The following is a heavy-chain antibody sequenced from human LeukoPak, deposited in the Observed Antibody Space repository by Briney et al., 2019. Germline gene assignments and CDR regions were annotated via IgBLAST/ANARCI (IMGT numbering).Heavy chain of an antibody. CDR2: IYYSGST. D-gene: IGHD2-21*02. J-gene: IGHJ4*02. CDR3: ARETYCGGDCYSGFDY. CDR1: GGSISSYF. V-gene: IGHV4-59*01. Sequence: PSETLSLTCTVSGGSISSYFWSWIRQPPGKGLEWIGYIYYSGSTNYNPSLKCRLTISVDTSKNQFSLKLSSVTAADTAVYYCARETYCGGDCYSGFDYWGQGTLVTVSS.